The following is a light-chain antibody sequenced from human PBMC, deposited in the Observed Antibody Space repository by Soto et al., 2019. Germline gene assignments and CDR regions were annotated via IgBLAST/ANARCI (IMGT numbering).Light chain of an antibody. CDR2: ATS. V-gene: IGKV1-39*01. Sequence: DIQMTQSPSSLSASVGDRVTITCRASQSIAGYLNLYQQKPGEAPKLLIYATSTLQSGVPSRFSGSGSGADYTLTISSLQPEDFATYSCQQSHSTPRTFGQGTKVEIK. J-gene: IGKJ1*01. CDR1: QSIAGY. CDR3: QQSHSTPRT.